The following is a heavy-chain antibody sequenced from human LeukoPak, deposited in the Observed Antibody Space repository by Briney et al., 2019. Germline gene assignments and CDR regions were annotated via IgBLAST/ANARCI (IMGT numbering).Heavy chain of an antibody. CDR3: ARHLARGIWFGEARWYFDY. Sequence: SSETLSLTCAVYGGSFSGYYWSWIRQPPGKGLEWIGEINHSGSTNYNPSLKSRVTISVDTSKNQFSLKLSSVTAADTAVYYCARHLARGIWFGEARWYFDYWGQGTLVTVSS. CDR1: GGSFSGYY. CDR2: INHSGST. J-gene: IGHJ4*02. V-gene: IGHV4-34*01. D-gene: IGHD3-10*01.